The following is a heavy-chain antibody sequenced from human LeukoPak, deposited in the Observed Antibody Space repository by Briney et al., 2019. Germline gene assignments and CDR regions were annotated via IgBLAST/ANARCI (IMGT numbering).Heavy chain of an antibody. Sequence: GGSLRLSCTASGCMFSSDGISWVRLGPGQGLEWVANIKEDGTETYYVDSVKGRFTISRDNAKNSLYLQMISLRVEDTAVYYCAKEGRSLQTYWGQGTLVTVSS. CDR1: GCMFSSDG. V-gene: IGHV3-7*03. CDR2: IKEDGTET. CDR3: AKEGRSLQTY. J-gene: IGHJ4*02. D-gene: IGHD5-24*01.